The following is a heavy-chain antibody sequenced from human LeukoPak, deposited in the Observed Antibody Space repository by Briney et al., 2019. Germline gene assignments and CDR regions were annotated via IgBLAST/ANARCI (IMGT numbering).Heavy chain of an antibody. D-gene: IGHD5-12*01. Sequence: GGSLRLSCAASGFTFSSYWMSWVRQAPGKGLEWVANIKQDGSEKNYVDSVKGRFTISRDNAKNSLDLQMNSLRGDGTAVYYCARAGGYASSWAYWGQGTLVTVSS. CDR3: ARAGGYASSWAY. CDR2: IKQDGSEK. V-gene: IGHV3-7*01. J-gene: IGHJ4*02. CDR1: GFTFSSYW.